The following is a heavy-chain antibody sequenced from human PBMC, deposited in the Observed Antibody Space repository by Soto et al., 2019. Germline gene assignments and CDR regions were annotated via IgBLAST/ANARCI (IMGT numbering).Heavy chain of an antibody. Sequence: EVQLVESGGGLVKPGGSLRLSCAAPGFTFSSYSMNWVPQAPGKGLEWVSIITITGFIDYADSVKGRFTISRDNAKSSLYLQMNSLRAEDTAVYYCARDSREYNAYDYNWGQGTLVTVSS. V-gene: IGHV3-21*02. J-gene: IGHJ4*02. CDR3: ARDSREYNAYDYN. D-gene: IGHD5-12*01. CDR2: IITITGFI. CDR1: GFTFSSYS.